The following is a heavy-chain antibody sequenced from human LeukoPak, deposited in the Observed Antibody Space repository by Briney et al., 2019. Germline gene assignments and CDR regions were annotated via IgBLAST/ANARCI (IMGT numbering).Heavy chain of an antibody. D-gene: IGHD4-23*01. CDR2: INPSGWST. V-gene: IGHV1-46*01. CDR1: GYTFTSYY. Sequence: ASVNVSCKASGYTFTSYYMHWLRQATGQGLEWIGIINPSGWSTSYPQKFQGGVTMTRDMSTSAVDMALSSLTAKHTAVCDFPREVVNPLYYSAYWGQRTLVTVYS. J-gene: IGHJ4*02. CDR3: PREVVNPLYYSAY.